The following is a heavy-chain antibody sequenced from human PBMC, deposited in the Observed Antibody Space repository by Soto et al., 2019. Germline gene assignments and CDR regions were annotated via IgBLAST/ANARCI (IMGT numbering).Heavy chain of an antibody. CDR3: ARGYDTALAPIF. V-gene: IGHV4-34*01. CDR1: GGSFSSYH. Sequence: SETLSLTCAVYGGSFSSYHMSWIRQTPGKGLEWIGEINHLTTTNYNPSLKSRVIISLDTPKNQFSLKLSSVTAADTAVYYCARGYDTALAPIFWGQGILVTVYS. CDR2: INHLTTT. D-gene: IGHD5-18*01. J-gene: IGHJ4*02.